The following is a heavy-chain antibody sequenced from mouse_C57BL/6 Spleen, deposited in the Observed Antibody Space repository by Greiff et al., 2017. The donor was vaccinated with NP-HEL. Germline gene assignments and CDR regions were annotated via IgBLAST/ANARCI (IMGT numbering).Heavy chain of an antibody. CDR2: ISSGSSTI. V-gene: IGHV5-17*01. D-gene: IGHD2-4*01. CDR1: GFTFSDYG. Sequence: EVMLVESGGGLVKPGGSLKLSCAASGFTFSDYGMHWVRQAPEKGLEWVAYISSGSSTIYYADTVKGRFTISRDNAKNTLFLQMTSLRSEDTAMYYCARNEYDDQYDFDYWGQGTTLTVSS. CDR3: ARNEYDDQYDFDY. J-gene: IGHJ2*01.